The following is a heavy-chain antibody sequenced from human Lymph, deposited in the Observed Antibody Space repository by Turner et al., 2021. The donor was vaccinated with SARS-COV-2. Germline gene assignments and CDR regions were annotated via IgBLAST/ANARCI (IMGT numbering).Heavy chain of an antibody. CDR2: FDPEDGET. CDR3: ATLKSNWKILTGRYYFDF. J-gene: IGHJ4*02. V-gene: IGHV1-24*01. Sequence: QVQLVQSGAEVKKPGASVKVSCKVSGYTLTELSIHWVRQAPGKGLEWMGGFDPEDGETIYAQKFQGRVTMTEDTSKDTAYMELSSLRSEDTAVYYCATLKSNWKILTGRYYFDFWGQGTLVTVSS. CDR1: GYTLTELS. D-gene: IGHD1-1*01.